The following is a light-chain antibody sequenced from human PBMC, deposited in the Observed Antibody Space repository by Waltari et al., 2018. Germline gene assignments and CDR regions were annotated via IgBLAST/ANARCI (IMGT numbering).Light chain of an antibody. Sequence: EIVMTQSPATLSVSPGEGAPLPCRASQCITSDLAWNQHKPGQAPRLLIYGASTRAAGVPARFSGSGSGTEFTLTISSLQSEDFGVYYCQQSKIWPAFGQGIKVEIK. CDR1: QCITSD. V-gene: IGKV3-15*01. CDR2: GAS. J-gene: IGKJ1*01. CDR3: QQSKIWPA.